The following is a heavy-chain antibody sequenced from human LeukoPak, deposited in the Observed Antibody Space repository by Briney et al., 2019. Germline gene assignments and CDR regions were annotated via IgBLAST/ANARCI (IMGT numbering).Heavy chain of an antibody. V-gene: IGHV4-59*01. CDR3: GRGGWYKDY. CDR1: GGTISPYY. CDR2: IYYNGNT. Sequence: SETLSVTCTVSGGTISPYYWSWIRQPPGKRLESIGYIYYNGNTNYNPSLRSRVTISVDTSKNQFSLRLSSVTAADTAVYYCGRGGWYKDYWGQGTLVTVSS. D-gene: IGHD6-19*01. J-gene: IGHJ4*02.